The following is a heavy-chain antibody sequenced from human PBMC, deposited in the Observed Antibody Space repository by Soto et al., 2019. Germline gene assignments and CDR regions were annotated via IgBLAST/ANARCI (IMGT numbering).Heavy chain of an antibody. CDR2: ISPYSGKT. Sequence: QVQLVQSGAEVKKRGASVKVSCKASGYTVTNYGSAWVRQAPEQGLEWMGWISPYSGKTDYRQNLQGRVTMTADTSTTTAYMELRSLRSDDTAVYYCTRDRLTLTTSLIFDFWGQGTLVTVSS. CDR1: GYTVTNYG. CDR3: TRDRLTLTTSLIFDF. V-gene: IGHV1-18*01. J-gene: IGHJ4*02. D-gene: IGHD3-9*01.